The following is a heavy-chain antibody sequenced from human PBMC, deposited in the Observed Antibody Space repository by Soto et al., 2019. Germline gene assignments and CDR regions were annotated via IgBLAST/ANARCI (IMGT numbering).Heavy chain of an antibody. V-gene: IGHV3-11*05. CDR3: ARDHHRYSGYDYVDY. CDR2: ISSSSSYT. Sequence: PGGSMRLSSGASGFTCSDYYMSWIRQAPGKGLEWVSYISSSSSYTNYADSVKGRFTISRDNAKNSLYLQMNSLRAEDTAVYYCARDHHRYSGYDYVDYWGQGTLVTVSS. D-gene: IGHD5-12*01. CDR1: GFTCSDYY. J-gene: IGHJ4*02.